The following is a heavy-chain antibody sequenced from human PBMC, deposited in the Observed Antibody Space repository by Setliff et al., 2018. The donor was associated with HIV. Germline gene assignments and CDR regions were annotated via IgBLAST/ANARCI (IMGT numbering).Heavy chain of an antibody. CDR3: ARHIRGDYARSPIDY. Sequence: SETLSLTCTVSGDSISSTTYYWGWIRQPPGKGLEWIGSIYPSGSAFYNPSLKSPVTMSVDTSKNQFSLKVLSVTAADTAVYYCARHIRGDYARSPIDYWGQGALVTVSS. D-gene: IGHD4-17*01. CDR2: IYPSGSA. CDR1: GDSISSTTYY. J-gene: IGHJ4*02. V-gene: IGHV4-39*01.